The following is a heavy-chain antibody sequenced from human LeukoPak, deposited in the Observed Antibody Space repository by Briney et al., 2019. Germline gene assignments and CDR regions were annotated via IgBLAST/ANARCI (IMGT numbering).Heavy chain of an antibody. V-gene: IGHV3-30*18. CDR1: GFTLSTYG. CDR3: AKDVATTATTVYHGMDV. J-gene: IGHJ6*02. CDR2: ISYDGSNK. Sequence: GWSLRLSCAASGFTLSTYGIHWVRQAPGKGLEWVAVISYDGSNKYFADSVKGRFTISRDNSKNTLYLQMNSLRAEDSALYYCAKDVATTATTVYHGMDVWGQGTTVTVSS. D-gene: IGHD4-17*01.